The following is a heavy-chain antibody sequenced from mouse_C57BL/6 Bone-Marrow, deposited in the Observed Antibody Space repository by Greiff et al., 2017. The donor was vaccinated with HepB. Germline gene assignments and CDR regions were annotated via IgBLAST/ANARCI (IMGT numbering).Heavy chain of an antibody. D-gene: IGHD2-4*01. Sequence: VKVEESGGGLVKPGGSLKLSCAASGFTFSSYAMSWVRQTPEKRLEWVATIIDGGSYTYYPDNVKGRFTISRDNAKNNLYLQMSHLKSEDTAMYYCARDNDYGYYYAMDYWGQGTSVTVSS. J-gene: IGHJ4*01. CDR1: GFTFSSYA. V-gene: IGHV5-4*01. CDR2: IIDGGSYT. CDR3: ARDNDYGYYYAMDY.